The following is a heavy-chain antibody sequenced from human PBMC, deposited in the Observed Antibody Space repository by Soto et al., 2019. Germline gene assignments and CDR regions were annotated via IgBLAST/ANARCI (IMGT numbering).Heavy chain of an antibody. J-gene: IGHJ4*02. CDR2: SSNSGSFT. D-gene: IGHD1-1*01. Sequence: PGGSLRLSCAASGFTFSDHYMSWIRQAPGKGLEWIGYSSNSGSFTRYADSVKGRFSISRDNAKNSLYLQINSLSGDDTATYFCVRSGDNYNLLDYWGQGTPVTVS. V-gene: IGHV3-11*06. CDR1: GFTFSDHY. CDR3: VRSGDNYNLLDY.